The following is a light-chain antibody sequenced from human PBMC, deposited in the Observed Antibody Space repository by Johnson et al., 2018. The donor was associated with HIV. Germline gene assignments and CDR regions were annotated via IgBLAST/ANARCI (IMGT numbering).Light chain of an antibody. CDR1: SSKIGNKY. Sequence: QSVLTQPPSVSAAPGQKVTISCSGSSSKIGNKYVSWYQQFPGTAPKLLIYDNNKRPSGIPDRFSGSKSGTSATLAITGLQTGDEADYYCGTWDTSLSVYVFGTGTKVTVL. CDR3: GTWDTSLSVYV. J-gene: IGLJ1*01. V-gene: IGLV1-51*01. CDR2: DNN.